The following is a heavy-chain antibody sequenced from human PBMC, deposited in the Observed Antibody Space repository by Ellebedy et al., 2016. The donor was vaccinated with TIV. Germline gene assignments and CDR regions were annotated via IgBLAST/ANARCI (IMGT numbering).Heavy chain of an antibody. CDR1: GGTFSSYA. Sequence: SVKVSXKASGGTFSSYAISWVRQAPGQGLEWMGGIIPIFGTANYAQKFQGRVTITADESTSTAYMELSSLRSEDTAVYYCARSYTPGYSSGWAFNDYWGQGTLVTVSS. J-gene: IGHJ4*02. CDR3: ARSYTPGYSSGWAFNDY. V-gene: IGHV1-69*13. D-gene: IGHD6-19*01. CDR2: IIPIFGTA.